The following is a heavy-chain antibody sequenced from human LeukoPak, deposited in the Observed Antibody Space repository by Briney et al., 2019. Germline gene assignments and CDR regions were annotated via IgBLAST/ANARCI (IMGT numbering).Heavy chain of an antibody. J-gene: IGHJ4*02. CDR3: ATRSSASPFAY. D-gene: IGHD6-6*01. V-gene: IGHV1-2*02. Sequence: ASVKVSCKASGYTFTGYYIHWVRQAPGQGLEWMGWISPDSVGTNYAQKFQGRVTMTRDTSISTAYMELSSLTSDDTAVYYCATRSSASPFAYWGQGTLVTVSS. CDR2: ISPDSVGT. CDR1: GYTFTGYY.